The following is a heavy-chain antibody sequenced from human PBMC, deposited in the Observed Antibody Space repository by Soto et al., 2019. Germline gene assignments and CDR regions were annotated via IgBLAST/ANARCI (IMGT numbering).Heavy chain of an antibody. CDR2: IYYSGST. J-gene: IGHJ5*02. Sequence: SETLSLTCTVSGGSISSYYWSWIRQPPGKGLEWIGYIYYSGSTNYNPSLKSRVTISVDTSKNQFSLKLSSVTAADTAVYYCARVDLVRGVIGSQFWFDPWGQGTLVTVSS. CDR3: ARVDLVRGVIGSQFWFDP. V-gene: IGHV4-59*01. D-gene: IGHD3-10*01. CDR1: GGSISSYY.